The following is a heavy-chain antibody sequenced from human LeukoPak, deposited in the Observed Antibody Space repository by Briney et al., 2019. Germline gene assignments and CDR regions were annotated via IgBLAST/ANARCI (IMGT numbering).Heavy chain of an antibody. CDR3: ARDPRIRDHSSGYDDY. V-gene: IGHV1-69*04. D-gene: IGHD3-22*01. Sequence: SVKVSCKASGGTFSSYTISWVRQAPGQGLEWMGRIIPILGIANYAQKFQGRVTITADKSTSTAYMELSSLRSEDTAVYYCARDPRIRDHSSGYDDYWGQGTLVTVSS. J-gene: IGHJ4*02. CDR1: GGTFSSYT. CDR2: IIPILGIA.